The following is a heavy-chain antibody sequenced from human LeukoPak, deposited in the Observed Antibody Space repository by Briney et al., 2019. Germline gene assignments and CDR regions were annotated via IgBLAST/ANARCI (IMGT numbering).Heavy chain of an antibody. CDR1: GFTVSSNW. J-gene: IGHJ4*02. V-gene: IGHV3-7*01. D-gene: IGHD3-3*01. CDR2: IKQDGSEK. Sequence: GGSLRLSCAASGFTVSSNWMSWVRQAPGKGLEWVANIKQDGSEKYYVDSVKGRFTISRDNAKNSLYLQMNSLRAEDTAVYYCARDGITIFGGQGTLVTVSS. CDR3: ARDGITIF.